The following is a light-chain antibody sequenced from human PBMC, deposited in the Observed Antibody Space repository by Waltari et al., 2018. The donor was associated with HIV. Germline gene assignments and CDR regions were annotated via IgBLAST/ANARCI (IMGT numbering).Light chain of an antibody. Sequence: IQMTQSPSSLSASVGDRVTLPSRARPFITSPLNWFEHKPRQAARLLRCGASTVQNGVPSRFSGSASGTDFTLTISSLQPEDLATYYCQQTHSAPFTFGPGTKVDIK. J-gene: IGKJ3*01. CDR1: PFITSP. CDR3: QQTHSAPFT. CDR2: GAS. V-gene: IGKV1-39*01.